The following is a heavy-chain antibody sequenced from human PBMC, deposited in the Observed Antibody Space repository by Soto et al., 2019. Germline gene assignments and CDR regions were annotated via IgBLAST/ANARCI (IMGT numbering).Heavy chain of an antibody. CDR3: ARWAYTAMVTPTFFDY. J-gene: IGHJ4*02. D-gene: IGHD5-18*01. CDR1: GGTFSSYA. CDR2: IIPIFGTA. Sequence: SVKVSCKAAGGTFSSYAISWVRQAPGQGLEWMGGIIPIFGTANYAQKFQGRVTITADESTSTAYMELSSLRSEDTAVYYCARWAYTAMVTPTFFDYWGQGTLVTVS. V-gene: IGHV1-69*13.